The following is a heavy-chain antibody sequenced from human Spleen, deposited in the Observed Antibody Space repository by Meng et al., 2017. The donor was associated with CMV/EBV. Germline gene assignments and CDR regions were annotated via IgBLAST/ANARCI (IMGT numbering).Heavy chain of an antibody. CDR3: LKGGKAHFDF. J-gene: IGHJ4*02. CDR2: INSDGSST. CDR1: GFTFSNYW. V-gene: IGHV3-74*01. Sequence: GESLKISCGASGFTFSNYWMHWVRQAPGKGLVWVSRINSDGSSTSYADSVKGRFTISRDNAKNTLYLQMNSLRADDTAMYYCLKGGKAHFDFWGQGTLVTVSS. D-gene: IGHD4-23*01.